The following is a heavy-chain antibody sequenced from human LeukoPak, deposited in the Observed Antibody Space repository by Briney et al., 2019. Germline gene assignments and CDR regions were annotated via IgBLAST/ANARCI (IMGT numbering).Heavy chain of an antibody. CDR2: IYSGGST. Sequence: GGSLRLSCAASGFTVSSNYMSWVRQAPGKGLEWVSVIYSGGSTYYADSVKGRFTISRDNSKNTLYLQMNSLRAEDTAAYYCASSRYCSGGSCWGIDYWGQGTLVTVSS. CDR1: GFTVSSNY. CDR3: ASSRYCSGGSCWGIDY. D-gene: IGHD2-15*01. J-gene: IGHJ4*02. V-gene: IGHV3-53*01.